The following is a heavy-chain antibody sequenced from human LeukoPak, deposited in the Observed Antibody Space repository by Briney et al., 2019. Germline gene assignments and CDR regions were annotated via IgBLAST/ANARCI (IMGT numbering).Heavy chain of an antibody. V-gene: IGHV3-23*01. Sequence: GGSLRLSCAASGFTFDNYAMSWVRQAPGKGLEWVSTISGSDDFTYYADSVKGRFTISRDNSKNTLYLQMNSLRAEDTAVYYCAKDGALLRWPVYYFDYWGQGTLVTVSS. D-gene: IGHD4-23*01. J-gene: IGHJ4*02. CDR2: ISGSDDFT. CDR1: GFTFDNYA. CDR3: AKDGALLRWPVYYFDY.